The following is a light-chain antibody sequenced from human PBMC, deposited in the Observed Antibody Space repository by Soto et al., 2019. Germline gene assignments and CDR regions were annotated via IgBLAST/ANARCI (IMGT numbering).Light chain of an antibody. CDR3: SSYRGGSALGV. J-gene: IGLJ1*01. CDR2: EVS. CDR1: SSDIGGYNY. Sequence: QSALTQPASVSGSPGQSITISCTGTSSDIGGYNYVSWYQQNPGKAPKLMIFEVSNRPSGVSNRFSGSKSGNTASLTISGLQAEDEADYYCSSYRGGSALGVFGTGTKVTVL. V-gene: IGLV2-14*01.